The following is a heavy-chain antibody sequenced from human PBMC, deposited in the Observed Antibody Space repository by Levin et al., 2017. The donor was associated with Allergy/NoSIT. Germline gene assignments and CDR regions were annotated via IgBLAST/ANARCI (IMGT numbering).Heavy chain of an antibody. CDR1: GFTFSSYG. J-gene: IGHJ6*02. D-gene: IGHD5-12*01. V-gene: IGHV3-30*18. CDR3: AKEVGEIVATAPYYDYGMDV. CDR2: ISYDGSNK. Sequence: GGSLRLSCAASGFTFSSYGMHWVRQAPGKGLEWVAVISYDGSNKYYADSVKGRFTISRDNSKNTLYLQMNSLRAEDTAVYYCAKEVGEIVATAPYYDYGMDVWGQGTTVTVSS.